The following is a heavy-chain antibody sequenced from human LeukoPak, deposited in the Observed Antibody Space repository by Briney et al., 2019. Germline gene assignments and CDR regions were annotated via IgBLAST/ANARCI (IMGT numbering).Heavy chain of an antibody. V-gene: IGHV3-23*01. Sequence: GGSLRLSCAASGFTFSSYAMSWVRQATGEGLEWVSAISGSGGSTSYADSVKGRFTISRDNSKNTLYLQMNSLRAEDTALYYCAKEFFGCAFDIWGQGTMVTVSS. CDR3: AKEFFGCAFDI. CDR1: GFTFSSYA. J-gene: IGHJ3*02. CDR2: ISGSGGST. D-gene: IGHD3-10*01.